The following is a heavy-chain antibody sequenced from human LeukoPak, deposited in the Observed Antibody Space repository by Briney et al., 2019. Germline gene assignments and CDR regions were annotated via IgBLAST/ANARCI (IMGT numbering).Heavy chain of an antibody. CDR3: VRPMTTTRNFEH. D-gene: IGHD1-1*01. CDR1: GFTFSSHP. V-gene: IGHV3-30*03. Sequence: GRSLRLSCAASGFTFSSHPMHWVRQTPGKGLEWVALISFDGKNKFYGDSVIGRFTISRDNTKNTLFLQMNSLRAEDMGVYYCVRPMTTTRNFEHWGQGTLVTVSS. J-gene: IGHJ4*02. CDR2: ISFDGKNK.